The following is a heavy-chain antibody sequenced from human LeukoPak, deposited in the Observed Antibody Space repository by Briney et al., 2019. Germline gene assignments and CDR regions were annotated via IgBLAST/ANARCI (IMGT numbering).Heavy chain of an antibody. CDR3: AKNQFDI. D-gene: IGHD1-14*01. J-gene: IGHJ3*02. Sequence: GRSLRLSCAASGFTFSSYGMYWVRQAPGKGLEWVAVISYDGSNKYYADSVKGRFTISRDNSKNTLYLQMNSLRAEDTAVYYCAKNQFDIWGQGTMVTVSS. V-gene: IGHV3-30*18. CDR1: GFTFSSYG. CDR2: ISYDGSNK.